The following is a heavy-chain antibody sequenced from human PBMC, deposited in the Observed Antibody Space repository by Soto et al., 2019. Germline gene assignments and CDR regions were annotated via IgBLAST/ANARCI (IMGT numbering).Heavy chain of an antibody. Sequence: GGSLRLSCAASGFTFSSYGMHWVRQAPGKGLEWVAVISYDGSNKYYADSVKGRFTISRDNSKNTLYLQMNSLRAEDTAVYYCAKVYGDYGYFDYWGQGTLVTVSS. D-gene: IGHD4-17*01. J-gene: IGHJ4*02. V-gene: IGHV3-30*18. CDR2: ISYDGSNK. CDR3: AKVYGDYGYFDY. CDR1: GFTFSSYG.